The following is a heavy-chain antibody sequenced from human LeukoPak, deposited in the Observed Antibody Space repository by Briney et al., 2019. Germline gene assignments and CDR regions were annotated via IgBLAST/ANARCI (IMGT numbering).Heavy chain of an antibody. V-gene: IGHV3-48*04. Sequence: GGSLRLSCAASGFTLSYSSMNWVRPAPGKGREWVSYIYSSSSIIHYAVSVEGRFTISRDNAKNSLYLQMNSLRAEDTAVYYCARPRREGYNYDFDFWGQGTLVTVSS. CDR2: IYSSSSII. D-gene: IGHD5-24*01. CDR1: GFTLSYSS. J-gene: IGHJ4*02. CDR3: ARPRREGYNYDFDF.